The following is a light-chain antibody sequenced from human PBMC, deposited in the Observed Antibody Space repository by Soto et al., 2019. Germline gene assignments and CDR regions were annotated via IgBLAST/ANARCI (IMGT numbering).Light chain of an antibody. J-gene: IGKJ5*01. CDR1: QSVSSY. CDR2: DAS. V-gene: IGKV3-20*01. Sequence: EILITQVPATLSVSPGERANPSCRASQSVSSYLAWYQQKPGQAPRLLIYDASNRATGIPARFSGSGSGTDFTLTISRLEPEDFAVYYCQQYGSSPTFGQGTRLEIK. CDR3: QQYGSSPT.